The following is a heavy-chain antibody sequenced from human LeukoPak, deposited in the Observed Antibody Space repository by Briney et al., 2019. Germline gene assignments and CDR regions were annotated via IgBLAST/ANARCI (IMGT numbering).Heavy chain of an antibody. CDR2: INTNTGDT. D-gene: IGHD6-19*01. Sequence: ASVKVSCKTSGYSLRGNFIHWVRQAPGQRPDWMGRINTNTGDTVYSQKFQGRVSMTWDTSITTTYMELSGLRFDDTALYYCTRGYCSGAKCYASDVWGQGTMVTVSS. CDR3: TRGYCSGAKCYASDV. CDR1: GYSLRGNF. V-gene: IGHV1-2*06. J-gene: IGHJ3*01.